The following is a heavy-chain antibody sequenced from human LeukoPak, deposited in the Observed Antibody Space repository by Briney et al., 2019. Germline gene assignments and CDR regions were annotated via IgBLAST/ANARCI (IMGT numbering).Heavy chain of an antibody. CDR3: AKWGDYDVLTGYYVSDY. V-gene: IGHV3-23*01. Sequence: GASLRLSCAASGFTFSNYAMSWVRQAPGKGLEWVSAITGGGSGIYYADSMKGRFTISRDNSKNTLYLQINGLRAEDTAVYYCAKWGDYDVLTGYYVSDYWGQGTLVTVSS. CDR2: ITGGGSGI. D-gene: IGHD3-9*01. J-gene: IGHJ4*02. CDR1: GFTFSNYA.